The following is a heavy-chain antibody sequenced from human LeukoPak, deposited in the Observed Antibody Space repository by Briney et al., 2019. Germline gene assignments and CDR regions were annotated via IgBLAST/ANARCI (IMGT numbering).Heavy chain of an antibody. V-gene: IGHV3-74*03. J-gene: IGHJ4*02. CDR1: GFSLSSYW. Sequence: GGSLRLSCVASGFSLSSYWVHWVRQAPGKGLVWVSRINIEGSSTTYADSVKGRFTISRDNAKKTVSLQMNSLRAEDTAVYYCVSDHTGHDDYWGQGTLVTVSS. D-gene: IGHD1-1*01. CDR3: VSDHTGHDDY. CDR2: INIEGSST.